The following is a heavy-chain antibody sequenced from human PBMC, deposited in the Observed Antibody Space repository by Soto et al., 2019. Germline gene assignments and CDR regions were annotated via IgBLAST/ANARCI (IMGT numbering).Heavy chain of an antibody. J-gene: IGHJ4*02. CDR2: ISGNGDTT. D-gene: IGHD3-10*01. CDR1: GFTLSSYA. Sequence: SLRLSCAASGFTLSSYAMSWVRQAPGKGLEWVSIISGNGDTTYYADSVKGRFTISRDNSKNTLYLQMNSLRAEDTAVYYCAKDRDGLYFFDYWGQGTLVNRLL. V-gene: IGHV3-23*01. CDR3: AKDRDGLYFFDY.